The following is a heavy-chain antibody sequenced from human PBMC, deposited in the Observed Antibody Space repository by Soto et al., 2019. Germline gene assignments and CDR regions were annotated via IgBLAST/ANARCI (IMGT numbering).Heavy chain of an antibody. V-gene: IGHV3-64*04. CDR2: ISSNGGST. J-gene: IGHJ4*02. D-gene: IGHD3-16*01. CDR1: GFTFSSYA. Sequence: PGGSLRLSCSASGFTFSSYAMHWVRQAPGKGLEYVSAISSNGGSTYYADSVKGRFTISRDNSKNTLYLQMNSLKTEDTAVYYCTREFEGAFDYWGQGTLVTVSS. CDR3: TREFEGAFDY.